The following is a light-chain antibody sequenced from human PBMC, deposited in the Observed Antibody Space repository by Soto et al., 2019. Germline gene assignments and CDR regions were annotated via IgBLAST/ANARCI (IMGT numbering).Light chain of an antibody. Sequence: QAVVTQQPSVSGAPGQRVTIPCTGNNSNIGAGYDVHWYQQLPGTAPKLLIYVNTNRPSGVPDRFSGSKSGTSASLAITGLQAEDEADYYCQSYDSSLTIFGGGTKLTVL. J-gene: IGLJ2*01. CDR1: NSNIGAGYD. CDR2: VNT. V-gene: IGLV1-40*01. CDR3: QSYDSSLTI.